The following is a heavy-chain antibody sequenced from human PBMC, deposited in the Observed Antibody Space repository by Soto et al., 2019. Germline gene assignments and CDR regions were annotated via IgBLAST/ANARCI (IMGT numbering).Heavy chain of an antibody. V-gene: IGHV4-61*08. CDR1: GAALSSGGYS. CDR2: IYYSGGT. D-gene: IGHD6-19*01. Sequence: QVKLQQSGPGLVKPSETLSLPCTASGAALSSGGYSSTWFRQPPGKGLEWLGYIYYSGGTNYNPSLKSRVTISLDKSKSQFSLRLISVTAADTAVYYCTREQSDDNYFDPWGQGTLVTVSS. CDR3: TREQSDDNYFDP. J-gene: IGHJ5*02.